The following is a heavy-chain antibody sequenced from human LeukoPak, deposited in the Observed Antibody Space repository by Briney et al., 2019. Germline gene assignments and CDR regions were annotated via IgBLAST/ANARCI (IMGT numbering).Heavy chain of an antibody. CDR3: ARVLRGSPAAPDRDWFDP. J-gene: IGHJ5*02. V-gene: IGHV1-18*01. D-gene: IGHD2-2*01. CDR2: ISTYNGHT. Sequence: ASVKVSCKASGYAFTSYDINWVRQATGQGLEWVGWISTYNGHTNYAQKFQGRVTMTTDTSTSTAYMDLRSLRSDDTAVYYCARVLRGSPAAPDRDWFDPWGQGTLVTVSS. CDR1: GYAFTSYD.